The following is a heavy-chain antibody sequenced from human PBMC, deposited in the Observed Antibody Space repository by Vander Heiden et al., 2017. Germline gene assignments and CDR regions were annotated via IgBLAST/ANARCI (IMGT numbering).Heavy chain of an antibody. CDR1: GFTFSSYW. D-gene: IGHD2-2*01. J-gene: IGHJ6*02. Sequence: GESGGGLVQPGGSLRLSCAASGFTFSSYWMSWVRQAPGKGLEWVANIKQDGSEKYYVDSVKGRFTISRDNAKNSLYLQMNSLRAEDTAVYYCARSSLDCSSTSCYLPYYYYYGMDVWGQGTTVTVSS. V-gene: IGHV3-7*01. CDR2: IKQDGSEK. CDR3: ARSSLDCSSTSCYLPYYYYYGMDV.